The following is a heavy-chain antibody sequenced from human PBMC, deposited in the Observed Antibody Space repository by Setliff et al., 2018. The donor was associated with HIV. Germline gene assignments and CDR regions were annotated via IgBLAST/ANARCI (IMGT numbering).Heavy chain of an antibody. CDR3: TRDDPPGYCSSTTCPYLFDY. V-gene: IGHV3-49*03. J-gene: IGHJ4*02. CDR2: IRSKAHGGTI. CDR1: GFNFADYG. Sequence: PGGSLRLSCTGSGFNFADYGISWFRQAPGKGLEWVSFIRSKAHGGTIEYAASVKGRFTISRDDSKTIAYLQMSGLKTEDTAGYFCTRDDPPGYCSSTTCPYLFDYWGRGTLVTVS. D-gene: IGHD2-2*01.